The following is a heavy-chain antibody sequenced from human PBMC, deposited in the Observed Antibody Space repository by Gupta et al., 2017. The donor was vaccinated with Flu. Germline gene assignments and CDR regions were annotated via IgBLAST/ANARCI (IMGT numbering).Heavy chain of an antibody. CDR2: ITYSGDTT. D-gene: IGHD5-24*01. V-gene: IGHV3-48*02. Sequence: EVQLVESGGDLVQPGESLRLSCVASGFTFNSHNMNWVRQAPGKGLEWVAYITYSGDTTYYTDSVKGRFTISRDNARNSLYLQMNSLRDEDTAVYYCARMSAMATISDYWGQGTLVTVSS. CDR1: GFTFNSHN. CDR3: ARMSAMATISDY. J-gene: IGHJ4*02.